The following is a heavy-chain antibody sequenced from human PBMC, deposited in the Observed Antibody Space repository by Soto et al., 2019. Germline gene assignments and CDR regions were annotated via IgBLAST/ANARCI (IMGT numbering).Heavy chain of an antibody. CDR3: ATRGTDYSIIDY. CDR1: GGSISSSSYY. CDR2: IYYSGST. Sequence: XXTLSLAFTVSGGSISSSSYYWGCIRQPPGKGLEWIGSIYYSGSTYYNPSLKSRVTISVDTSKNQFSLKLSSLTAADTAVYYCATRGTDYSIIDYWGQGTLVTVSS. D-gene: IGHD3-10*01. J-gene: IGHJ4*02. V-gene: IGHV4-39*01.